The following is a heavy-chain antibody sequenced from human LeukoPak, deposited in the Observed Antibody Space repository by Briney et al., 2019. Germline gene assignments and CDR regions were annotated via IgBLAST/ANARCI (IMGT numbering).Heavy chain of an antibody. CDR2: MNPNRGNT. J-gene: IGHJ4*02. Sequence: ASVKVSCKASVYTFTSYDINWVRQATGQGLEWMGWMNPNRGNTGYAQKFQGRGTMTRNTSISTAYMELSSLRSEDTAVYYCARGQRLRFLEWLYYFDYWGQGTLVTVSS. D-gene: IGHD3-3*01. CDR3: ARGQRLRFLEWLYYFDY. V-gene: IGHV1-8*01. CDR1: VYTFTSYD.